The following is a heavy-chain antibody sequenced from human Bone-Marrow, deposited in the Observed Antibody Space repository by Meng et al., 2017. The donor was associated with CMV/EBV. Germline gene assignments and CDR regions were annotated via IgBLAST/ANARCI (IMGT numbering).Heavy chain of an antibody. J-gene: IGHJ4*02. CDR3: ARGLWFGESSYHFDL. Sequence: KVSCKGSGYSFTTYWIGWVRQMPGKGLEWMGIIYPGDSDTRYSPSFQGQVTISADKSIDTAYLQWSSLKASDTATYYCARGLWFGESSYHFDLSGQGTLVTLSS. D-gene: IGHD3-10*01. V-gene: IGHV5-51*01. CDR2: IYPGDSDT. CDR1: GYSFTTYW.